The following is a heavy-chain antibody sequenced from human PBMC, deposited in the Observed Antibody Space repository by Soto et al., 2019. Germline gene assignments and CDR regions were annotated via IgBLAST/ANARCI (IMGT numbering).Heavy chain of an antibody. CDR3: ARVRYSTPGFDY. CDR2: IIPILGIA. CDR1: GGTFSSYT. D-gene: IGHD3-9*01. J-gene: IGHJ4*02. V-gene: IGHV1-69*02. Sequence: ASVKVSCKASGGTFSSYTISWVRQAPGQGLEWMGRIIPILGIANYAQKLQGRVTMTTDTSTSTAYMELRSLRSDDTAVYYCARVRYSTPGFDYWGQGTLVTVSS.